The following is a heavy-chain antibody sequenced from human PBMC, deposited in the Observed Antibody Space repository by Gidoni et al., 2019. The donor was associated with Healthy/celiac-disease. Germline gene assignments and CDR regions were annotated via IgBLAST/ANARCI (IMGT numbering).Heavy chain of an antibody. CDR3: AREKRRVGYSASDY. V-gene: IGHV3-33*01. CDR2: IWYDGSNK. D-gene: IGHD3-22*01. Sequence: QVQLVESGGGVVQPGRSLRLSCAASGFTSSSYGMHWVRQAPGKGLEWVAVIWYDGSNKYYADPVKGRFTISRDNSKNTLYLQMNSLRAEDTAVYYCAREKRRVGYSASDYWGQGTLVTVSS. CDR1: GFTSSSYG. J-gene: IGHJ4*02.